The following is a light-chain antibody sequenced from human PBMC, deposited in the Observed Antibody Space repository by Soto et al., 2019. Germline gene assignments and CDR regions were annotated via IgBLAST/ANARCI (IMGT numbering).Light chain of an antibody. CDR2: EVD. V-gene: IGLV2-14*01. J-gene: IGLJ2*01. CDR1: ISDVGGYNY. CDR3: SSCTSGNTVV. Sequence: QSALTQPASMSGSPGQSITISCTGTISDVGGYNYVSWYQQHPGKAPKLMIYEVDSRPSGVSNRFSGSKSGNTASLTISGLQAEDEADYYCSSCTSGNTVVFGGGTKLTVL.